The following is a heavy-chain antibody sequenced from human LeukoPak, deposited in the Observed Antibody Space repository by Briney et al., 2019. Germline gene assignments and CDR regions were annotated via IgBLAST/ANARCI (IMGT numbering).Heavy chain of an antibody. CDR1: GFTFSSYG. CDR3: ARAEGYYDSSGNDAFDI. Sequence: GGSLRLSCAASGFTFSSYGMHWVRQAPGQGLEWVAVIWYDGSNKYYADSVKGRFTISRGNSKNTLYLQMNSLRAEDTAVYYCARAEGYYDSSGNDAFDIWGQGTMVTVSS. CDR2: IWYDGSNK. J-gene: IGHJ3*02. V-gene: IGHV3-33*01. D-gene: IGHD3-22*01.